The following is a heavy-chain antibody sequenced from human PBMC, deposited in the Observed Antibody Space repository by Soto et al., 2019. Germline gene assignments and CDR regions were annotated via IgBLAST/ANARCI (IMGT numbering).Heavy chain of an antibody. Sequence: EVQLVESGGDLVQPGGSLRLSCAASGFTFSSHWMHWVRRVPGKGLVWVSHINTDGGITGYADSVKGRFTISRDNAKNTLYLQMNGLIVVDTSVYYCTREAGYCSRTSCYRRAFDSWGQGTMVTVSS. CDR2: INTDGGIT. CDR1: GFTFSSHW. J-gene: IGHJ3*02. V-gene: IGHV3-74*01. CDR3: TREAGYCSRTSCYRRAFDS. D-gene: IGHD2-2*01.